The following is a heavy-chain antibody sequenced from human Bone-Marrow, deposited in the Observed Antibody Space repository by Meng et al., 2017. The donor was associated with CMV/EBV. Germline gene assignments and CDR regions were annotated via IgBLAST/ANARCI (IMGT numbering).Heavy chain of an antibody. V-gene: IGHV1-18*01. J-gene: IGHJ4*02. CDR3: ARVHSRGYYFDY. D-gene: IGHD6-19*01. Sequence: ASLKVSCTASGYTFTSYGISWARQAPGQGLEWMGWISAYNGNTNYAQKLQSRVTMTTDTSTSTANTELRSLRSDDTAVYYGARVHSRGYYFDYWGQGTRVTGSS. CDR2: ISAYNGNT. CDR1: GYTFTSYG.